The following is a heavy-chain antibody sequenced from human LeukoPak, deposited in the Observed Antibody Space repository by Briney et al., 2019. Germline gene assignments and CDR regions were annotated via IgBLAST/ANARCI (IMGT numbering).Heavy chain of an antibody. J-gene: IGHJ3*02. CDR3: ARTPLIVGATRRGDAFDI. CDR2: TYYRSKWYN. CDR1: GDSVSSNSAA. D-gene: IGHD1-26*01. V-gene: IGHV6-1*01. Sequence: SQTLSLTCAISGDSVSSNSAAWNWIRQSPSRGLEWLGRTYYRSKWYNDCAVSVKSRITINPDTSKNQFSLQLNSVTPEDTAVYYCARTPLIVGATRRGDAFDIWGQGTMVTVSS.